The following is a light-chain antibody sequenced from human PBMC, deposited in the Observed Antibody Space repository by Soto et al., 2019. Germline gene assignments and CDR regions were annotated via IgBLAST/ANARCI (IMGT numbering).Light chain of an antibody. CDR2: EVT. V-gene: IGLV2-14*01. J-gene: IGLJ1*01. CDR3: GSYTATNTYV. CDR1: SSDVGGYNY. Sequence: QSVLTQPASMSGSPGQSITISCTGTSSDVGGYNYVSWHQQHSGKAPKLIIYEVTNRPSGVSNRFSGSKSGNTASLTISGLQAEDEADYYCGSYTATNTYVFGTGTKVTVL.